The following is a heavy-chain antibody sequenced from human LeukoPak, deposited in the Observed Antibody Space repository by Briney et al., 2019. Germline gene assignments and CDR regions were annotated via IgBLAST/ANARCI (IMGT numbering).Heavy chain of an antibody. Sequence: GGSLRLSCAASGFIFNDFAMTSVRQAPGKGLEWVSSIGDAGTYYADSVKGRFTISRDNSKNMLYLQLNSQRASYTAMYYCAKNLGPFDVRGQGTMVTVSS. V-gene: IGHV3-23*01. J-gene: IGHJ3*01. CDR3: AKNLGPFDV. D-gene: IGHD3-16*01. CDR2: IGDAGT. CDR1: GFIFNDFA.